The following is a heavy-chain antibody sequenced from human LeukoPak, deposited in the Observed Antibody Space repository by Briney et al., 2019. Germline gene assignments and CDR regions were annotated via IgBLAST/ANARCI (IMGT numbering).Heavy chain of an antibody. CDR2: INHSGST. Sequence: SETLSLTCAVYGGSFSGYYWSWIRQPPGKGLEWIGEINHSGSTNYNPSLKSRVTISVDTSKNQFSLKLSSVTAADTAVYYCASEHSSGFDYWGQGTLVTVSS. J-gene: IGHJ4*02. CDR3: ASEHSSGFDY. D-gene: IGHD6-19*01. CDR1: GGSFSGYY. V-gene: IGHV4-34*01.